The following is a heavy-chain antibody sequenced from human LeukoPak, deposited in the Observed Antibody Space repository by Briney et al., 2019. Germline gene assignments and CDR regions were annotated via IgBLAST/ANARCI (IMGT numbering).Heavy chain of an antibody. CDR1: GFTFSSYG. CDR2: IWYDGSNK. D-gene: IGHD1-20*01. V-gene: IGHV3-33*01. CDR3: ARDSRITGTTIGSY. J-gene: IGHJ4*02. Sequence: GGSLRLSCAASGFTFSSYGMHWVRQAPGKGLEWVAVIWYDGSNKYYADSVKGRSTISRDNSKNTLYLQMNSLRAEDTAVYYCARDSRITGTTIGSYWGQGTLVTVSS.